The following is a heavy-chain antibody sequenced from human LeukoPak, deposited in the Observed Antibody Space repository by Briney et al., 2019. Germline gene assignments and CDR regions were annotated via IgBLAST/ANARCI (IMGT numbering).Heavy chain of an antibody. V-gene: IGHV3-21*01. D-gene: IGHD3-22*01. CDR1: GFTFSSYS. J-gene: IGHJ6*03. CDR3: AREATLYYYDSSGYYYGYYMDV. Sequence: GGSLRLSCAASGFTFSSYSMNWVRQAPGKGLEWVSSISSSSSYIYYADSVKGRFTISRDNAKNSLYLQMNSLRAEDTAVYYCAREATLYYYDSSGYYYGYYMDVWGKGTTVTVSS. CDR2: ISSSSSYI.